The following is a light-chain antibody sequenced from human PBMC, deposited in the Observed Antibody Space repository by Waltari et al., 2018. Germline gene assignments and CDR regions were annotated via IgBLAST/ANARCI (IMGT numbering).Light chain of an antibody. J-gene: IGKJ5*01. CDR1: QDISNH. CDR3: QQYDNLPSIT. CDR2: DAS. V-gene: IGKV1-33*01. Sequence: DIQMTQSPSSLSASVGDRVTITCQASQDISNHLNWYQQKPGNTPKLLIYDASTWETGVPSRFSGSGSGTDFTFTITSLQPEDIATYYCQQYDNLPSITFGQGTRLDIK.